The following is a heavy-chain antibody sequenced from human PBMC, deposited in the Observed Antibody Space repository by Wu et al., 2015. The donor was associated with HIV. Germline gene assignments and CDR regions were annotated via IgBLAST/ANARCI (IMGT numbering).Heavy chain of an antibody. CDR3: ARGGLLLWFGELSQHWFDP. D-gene: IGHD3-10*01. J-gene: IGHJ5*02. CDR1: GYTFTSYY. V-gene: IGHV1-46*01. Sequence: QVQLVQSGAEVKKPGASVKVSCKASGYTFTSYYMHWVRQAPGQGLEWMGIINPSGGSTSYAQKFQGRVTMTRDTSTSTVYMELSSLRSEDTAVYYCARGGLLLWFGELSQHWFDPWGQGTLVTVSS. CDR2: INPSGGST.